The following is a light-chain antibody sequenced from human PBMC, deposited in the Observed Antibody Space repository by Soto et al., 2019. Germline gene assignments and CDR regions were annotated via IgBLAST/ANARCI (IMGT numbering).Light chain of an antibody. CDR2: HAS. V-gene: IGKV3D-15*01. CDR3: QQYNSYST. J-gene: IGKJ1*01. CDR1: QSVSRY. Sequence: EIVLTQSPGTLSLSPGERATLSCRASQSVSRYLAWYQQKPGQAPRLLIYHASNRATGIPARFSGSGSGTEFTLTISSLQSEDFGVYYCQQYNSYSTFGQGTKVDIK.